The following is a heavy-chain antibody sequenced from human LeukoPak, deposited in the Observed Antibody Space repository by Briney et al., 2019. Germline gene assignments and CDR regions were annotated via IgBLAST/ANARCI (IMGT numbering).Heavy chain of an antibody. V-gene: IGHV3-30*02. CDR3: AKDLNYGDLLDY. J-gene: IGHJ4*02. CDR2: IRSDGSKK. CDR1: GFTFSSYA. Sequence: GGSLRLSCAASGFTFSSYAMDCVRQAPGKGLEWVAFIRSDGSKKYYADSVKGRFTISRDNSKNTLYLQMNSLRAEDTAVYYCAKDLNYGDLLDYWGQGTLVTVSS. D-gene: IGHD4-17*01.